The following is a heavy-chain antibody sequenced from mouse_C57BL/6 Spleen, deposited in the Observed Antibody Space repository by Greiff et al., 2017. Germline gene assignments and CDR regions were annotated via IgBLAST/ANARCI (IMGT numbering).Heavy chain of an antibody. CDR2: ISGGGGNT. CDR3: ARLSTTVVGPGAMDY. D-gene: IGHD1-1*01. CDR1: GFTFSSYT. V-gene: IGHV5-9*01. Sequence: EVMLVESGGGLVKPGGSLKLSCAASGFTFSSYTMSWVRQTPEKRLEWVATISGGGGNTYYPDSVKGRFTISRDNAKNTLYLQMSSLRSEDTALYYCARLSTTVVGPGAMDYWGQGTSVTVSS. J-gene: IGHJ4*01.